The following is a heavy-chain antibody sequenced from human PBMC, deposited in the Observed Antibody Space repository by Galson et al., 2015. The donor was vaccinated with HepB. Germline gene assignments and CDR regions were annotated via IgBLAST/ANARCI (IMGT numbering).Heavy chain of an antibody. CDR1: GFTVSSNY. V-gene: IGHV3-53*01. CDR3: ASTYGEYSSGYYYFDY. J-gene: IGHJ4*02. D-gene: IGHD6-19*01. CDR2: IYSGGST. Sequence: SLRLSCAASGFTVSSNYMSWVRQAPGKGLEWVSVIYSGGSTYYADSVKGRFTISRDNSKNTLYLQMNSLRAEDTAVYYCASTYGEYSSGYYYFDYWGQGTLVTVSS.